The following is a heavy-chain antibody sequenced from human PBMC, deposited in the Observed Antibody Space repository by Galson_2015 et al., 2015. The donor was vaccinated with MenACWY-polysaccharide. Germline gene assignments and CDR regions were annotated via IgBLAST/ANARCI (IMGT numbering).Heavy chain of an antibody. J-gene: IGHJ5*02. CDR2: IRSRGTNT. D-gene: IGHD3-3*01. CDR1: GFTFTSYA. Sequence: SLRLSCAASGFTFTSYAMSWVRQAPGKGLEWVSAIRSRGTNTYYADSVKGRFTISRVHSKNTLYLQMNSLRAEDTAVYYCAKDSTDFWSVAGRFDHWGQGTLVTVSS. V-gene: IGHV3-23*01. CDR3: AKDSTDFWSVAGRFDH.